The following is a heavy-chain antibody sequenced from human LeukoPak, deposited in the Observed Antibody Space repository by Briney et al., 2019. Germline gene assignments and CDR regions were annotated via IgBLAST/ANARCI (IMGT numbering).Heavy chain of an antibody. CDR3: ARDGLELRAFDI. CDR2: ISSSGSTI. CDR1: GFTFSSYE. D-gene: IGHD1-7*01. Sequence: GGSLRLSCAASGFTFSSYEMNWVRQAPGKGLEWVSYISSSGSTIYYADSVKGRFTISRDNSKNTLYLQMNSLRAEDTAVYYCARDGLELRAFDIWGQGTMVTVSS. V-gene: IGHV3-48*03. J-gene: IGHJ3*02.